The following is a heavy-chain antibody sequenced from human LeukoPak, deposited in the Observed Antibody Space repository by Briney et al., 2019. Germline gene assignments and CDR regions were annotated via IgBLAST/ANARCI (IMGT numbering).Heavy chain of an antibody. V-gene: IGHV3-23*01. Sequence: GGSLRLSCAASGLIFSNYAMTWVRQAPGKGREWVSSITGNSGTTKYADSVKGRFTMSRDNSRNTLYLQMDSLRAEDTAVYYCAKDPNGDYIGAFDAWGQGTMVIVSS. CDR3: AKDPNGDYIGAFDA. J-gene: IGHJ3*01. CDR2: ITGNSGTT. D-gene: IGHD2-8*01. CDR1: GLIFSNYA.